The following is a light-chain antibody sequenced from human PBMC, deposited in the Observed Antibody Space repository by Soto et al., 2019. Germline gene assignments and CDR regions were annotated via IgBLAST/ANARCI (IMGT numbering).Light chain of an antibody. CDR2: DAS. J-gene: IGKJ4*01. V-gene: IGKV3-11*01. CDR1: QSVSTN. CDR3: QQHSDWPLT. Sequence: EIVLKQSPATLSLSPGERATLSCRASQSVSTNLGRYQQNPGQAPRLLIFDASNRATGIPGRFSGSGSGTDFTLTISSLDPEDFAVYYCQQHSDWPLTFGGWTTVEIK.